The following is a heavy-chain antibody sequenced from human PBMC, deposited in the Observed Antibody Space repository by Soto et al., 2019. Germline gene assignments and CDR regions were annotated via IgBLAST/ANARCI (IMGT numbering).Heavy chain of an antibody. CDR1: GFTFSSYA. D-gene: IGHD6-13*01. CDR3: AKEHHYSSSWSEFDY. V-gene: IGHV3-23*01. Sequence: EVQLLGSGGGLVQPGGSLRLSCAASGFTFSSYAMSWVRQAPGKGLEWVSAISGSGVSTYYADSVKGRFPITRDNSKNPLYLQMNSLRAEDTAVYYCAKEHHYSSSWSEFDYWGQGTLVTVSS. J-gene: IGHJ4*02. CDR2: ISGSGVST.